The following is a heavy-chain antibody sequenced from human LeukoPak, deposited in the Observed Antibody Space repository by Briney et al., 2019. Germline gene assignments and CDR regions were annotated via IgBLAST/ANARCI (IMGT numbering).Heavy chain of an antibody. CDR3: ARDRELGYFDW. CDR1: GFTVSSNY. D-gene: IGHD1-26*01. V-gene: IGHV3-66*01. Sequence: PGGSLRLSCAASGFTVSSNYMSWVRQAPGKGLEWVSVIYSGGSTYYADSVKGRFTISRDNSKNTLYLQMNSLRAEDTAVYYCARDRELGYFDWWGQGTLVTVSS. CDR2: IYSGGST. J-gene: IGHJ4*02.